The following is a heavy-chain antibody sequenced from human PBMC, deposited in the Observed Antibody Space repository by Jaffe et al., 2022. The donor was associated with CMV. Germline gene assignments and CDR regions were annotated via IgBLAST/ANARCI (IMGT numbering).Heavy chain of an antibody. V-gene: IGHV4-34*01. CDR2: INHSGST. CDR3: ARGSAGYCSSTSCYTSGIYWFDP. CDR1: GGSFSGYY. D-gene: IGHD2-2*02. Sequence: QVQLQQWGAGLLKPSETLSLTCAVYGGSFSGYYWSWIRQPPGKGLEWIGEINHSGSTNYNPSLKSRVTISVDTSKNQFSLKLSSVTAADTAVYYCARGSAGYCSSTSCYTSGIYWFDPWGQGTLVTVSS. J-gene: IGHJ5*02.